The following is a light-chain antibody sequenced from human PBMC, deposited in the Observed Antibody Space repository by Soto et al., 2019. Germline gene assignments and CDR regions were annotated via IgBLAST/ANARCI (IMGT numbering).Light chain of an antibody. J-gene: IGKJ4*01. CDR3: QQYNKWPLT. V-gene: IGKV3D-15*01. Sequence: EIVMTQSPATLSVSPGERATLSCRASQSVSSNLAWYQQKPGQAPRLLIFGASTRATGIPARFSGSGSGTEFTLTISSLQSEDCAFYYCQQYNKWPLTFGGGTKVEIK. CDR1: QSVSSN. CDR2: GAS.